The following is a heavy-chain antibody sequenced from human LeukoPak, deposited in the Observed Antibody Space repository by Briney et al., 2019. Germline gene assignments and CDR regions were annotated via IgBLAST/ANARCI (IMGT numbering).Heavy chain of an antibody. D-gene: IGHD4-17*01. Sequence: GGSLRLSCAASGFTFSSYYMHWVRQAPGKGLVWVSRINGVGSDRIYADSVKGRFTISRDNAKNSLYLQMNSLRAEDTAVYYCARQGDYGKFDYWGQGTLVTVSS. CDR2: INGVGSDR. CDR3: ARQGDYGKFDY. CDR1: GFTFSSYY. V-gene: IGHV3-74*01. J-gene: IGHJ4*02.